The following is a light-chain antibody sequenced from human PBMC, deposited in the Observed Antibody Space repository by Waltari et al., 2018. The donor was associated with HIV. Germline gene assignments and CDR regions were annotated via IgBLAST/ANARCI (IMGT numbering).Light chain of an antibody. CDR2: DNH. J-gene: IGLJ2*01. V-gene: IGLV1-51*01. Sequence: QSVLTQPPSVSAAPGQRVTISCSGSSSNIGYNYVSWYQQLPGTAPKLLLYDNHKRPAGIPDRFAGSKSGASATLGITGLQTGDEADYYCGTWDSSLSAGVFGGGTKLTVL. CDR3: GTWDSSLSAGV. CDR1: SSNIGYNY.